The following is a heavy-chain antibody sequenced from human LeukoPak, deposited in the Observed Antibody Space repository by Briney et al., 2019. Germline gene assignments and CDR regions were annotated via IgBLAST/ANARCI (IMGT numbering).Heavy chain of an antibody. D-gene: IGHD3-3*01. V-gene: IGHV3-7*01. CDR1: GFTFSSYW. J-gene: IGHJ4*02. CDR2: IKQDGSEK. Sequence: QSGGSLRLSCAASGFTFSSYWMSWVRQAPGKGLEWVANIKQDGSEKYYVDSVKGRFTISRDNAKNSLYLQMNSLRAEDTAVHYCARDGITIFGVAPLYYFDYWGQGTLVTVSS. CDR3: ARDGITIFGVAPLYYFDY.